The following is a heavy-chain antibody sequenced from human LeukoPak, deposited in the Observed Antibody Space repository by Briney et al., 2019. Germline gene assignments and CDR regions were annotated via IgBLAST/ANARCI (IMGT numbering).Heavy chain of an antibody. V-gene: IGHV3-48*01. CDR3: ARDFAREFTIDY. Sequence: GGSLRLSCAASGFTFSNYNMNWVRQPPGKGLQWVSFISSSSNIIYYADSVKGRFTISRDNAKNSLFLQMNSLRAEDTAVYYCARDFAREFTIDYWGQGTLVTVSS. D-gene: IGHD3-10*01. CDR2: ISSSSNII. CDR1: GFTFSNYN. J-gene: IGHJ4*02.